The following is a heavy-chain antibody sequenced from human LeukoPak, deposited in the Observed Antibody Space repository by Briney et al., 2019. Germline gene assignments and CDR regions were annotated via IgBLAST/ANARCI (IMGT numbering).Heavy chain of an antibody. J-gene: IGHJ4*02. CDR1: GFTFRTYS. Sequence: GGSLRPSCAASGFTFRTYSMNWVRQAPGKGLEWVSSISSSSDYIYYADSVKGRFTISRDNAKNSMYLQMNSLRAEDTAVYYCARRAMTERGHSYGLDYWGQGTLVTVSS. V-gene: IGHV3-21*06. CDR2: ISSSSDYI. CDR3: ARRAMTERGHSYGLDY. D-gene: IGHD5-18*01.